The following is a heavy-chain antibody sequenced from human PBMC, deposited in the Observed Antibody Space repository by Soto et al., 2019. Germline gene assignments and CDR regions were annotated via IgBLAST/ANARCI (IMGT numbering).Heavy chain of an antibody. CDR3: ARAMVRGFFYFCSLGYYYRKAV. CDR1: GCTYTSYA. V-gene: IGHV1-3*01. Sequence: SVKVSCKESGCTYTSYAMHWVRQASGQRIEWMGWINAGNGKTKYSQKFKGRVTITRDTSASTGYMELSSRRSADTAVYYCARAMVRGFFYFCSLGYYYRKAVSRQGST. D-gene: IGHD3-10*01. CDR2: INAGNGKT. J-gene: IGHJ6*01.